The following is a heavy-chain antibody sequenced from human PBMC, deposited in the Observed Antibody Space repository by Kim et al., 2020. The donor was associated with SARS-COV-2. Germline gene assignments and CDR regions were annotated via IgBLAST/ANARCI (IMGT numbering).Heavy chain of an antibody. D-gene: IGHD1-26*01. CDR2: INIVYDKT. CDR3: TRGLSGGFDP. V-gene: IGHV1-3*04. CDR1: GYTFTRHS. Sequence: ASVKVSCKASGYTFTRHSIHWVRQAPGQRLEWMGWINIVYDKTKCSQRFQGRLTITRDTSASTAYMELSSLTSEDTGIYYCTRGLSGGFDPWGQGTLVTVSS. J-gene: IGHJ5*02.